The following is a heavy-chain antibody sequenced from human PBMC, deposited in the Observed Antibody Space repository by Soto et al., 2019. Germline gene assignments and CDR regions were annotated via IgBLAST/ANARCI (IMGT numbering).Heavy chain of an antibody. J-gene: IGHJ4*02. CDR3: ARLYDEGTRIAVAGPFDY. D-gene: IGHD6-19*01. CDR2: IYYSGST. CDR1: GGSISSYY. Sequence: SETLSLTCTVSGGSISSYYWSWIRQPPGKGLEWIGYIYYSGSTNYNPSLKSRVTISVDTSKNQFSLKLSSVTAADTAVYYCARLYDEGTRIAVAGPFDYWGQGTLVTVSS. V-gene: IGHV4-59*08.